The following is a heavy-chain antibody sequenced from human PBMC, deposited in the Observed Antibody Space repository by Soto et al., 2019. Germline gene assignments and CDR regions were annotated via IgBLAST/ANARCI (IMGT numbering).Heavy chain of an antibody. J-gene: IGHJ3*01. D-gene: IGHD3-22*01. V-gene: IGHV3-30*18. CDR2: ISHDGNSH. CDR1: GFSFSNYV. Sequence: GGSRRRSCEGSGFSFSNYVIHWVGQAPGKGLEWVAVISHDGNSHHLADSVRGRFTISRDNSKNTVFLHMTSLRREDSAVYHCVKAQERSAQYFAVVITAFDFWGQGTMVTVSS. CDR3: VKAQERSAQYFAVVITAFDF.